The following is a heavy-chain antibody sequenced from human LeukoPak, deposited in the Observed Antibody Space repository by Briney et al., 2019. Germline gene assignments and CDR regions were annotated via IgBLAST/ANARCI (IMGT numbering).Heavy chain of an antibody. Sequence: PGRSLRLSCAASGFTFSDYGIHWVRQAPGKGLEWVAVIRYDGTNKYYGDSVKGRFTISRDNSKNTLYLQMNSLRAEDTAVYYCAKDRGSYSTTADSWGQGTLVTVSS. D-gene: IGHD1-26*01. CDR1: GFTFSDYG. J-gene: IGHJ5*01. V-gene: IGHV3-33*06. CDR2: IRYDGTNK. CDR3: AKDRGSYSTTADS.